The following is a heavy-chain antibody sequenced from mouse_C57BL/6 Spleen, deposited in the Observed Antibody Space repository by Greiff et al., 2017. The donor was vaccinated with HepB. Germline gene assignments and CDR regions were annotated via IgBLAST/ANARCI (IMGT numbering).Heavy chain of an antibody. D-gene: IGHD2-4*01. J-gene: IGHJ2*01. CDR1: GYTFTSYW. CDR2: IYPGSGST. V-gene: IGHV1-55*01. CDR3: ARGGFYDYDVGDFDY. Sequence: QVHVKQSGAELVKPGASVKMSCKASGYTFTSYWITWVKQRPGQGLEWIGDIYPGSGSTNYNEKFKSKATLTVDTSSSTAYMQLSSLTSEDSAVYYGARGGFYDYDVGDFDYWGQGTTLTVSS.